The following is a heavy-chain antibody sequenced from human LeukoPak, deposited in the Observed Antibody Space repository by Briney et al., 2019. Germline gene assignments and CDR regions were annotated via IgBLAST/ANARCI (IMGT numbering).Heavy chain of an antibody. CDR3: ARANYYDSSGYSRGAFDL. D-gene: IGHD3-22*01. J-gene: IGHJ3*01. CDR1: GGSISSGRYY. V-gene: IGHV4-61*02. CDR2: IYTSGST. Sequence: SETLSLTCTVSGGSISSGRYYWSWIRQPAGKGLEWIGRIYTSGSTNYNPSLKSRVTISVDTSKNQFSLKLSSVTAADTAVYYCARANYYDSSGYSRGAFDLWGQGTMVTVSS.